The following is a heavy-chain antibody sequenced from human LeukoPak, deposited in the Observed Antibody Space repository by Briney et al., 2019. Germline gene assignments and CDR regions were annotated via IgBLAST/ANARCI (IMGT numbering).Heavy chain of an antibody. Sequence: ASVKVSCKASGYTFTSYYMHWVRQAPGQGLEWMGIINPSGGSTSYAQKFQGRVTMTRDMSTSPVYMELSSLRSEDTAVYYCARGGYSYGRDYWGQGTLVTVSS. CDR1: GYTFTSYY. CDR3: ARGGYSYGRDY. V-gene: IGHV1-46*01. D-gene: IGHD5-18*01. CDR2: INPSGGST. J-gene: IGHJ4*02.